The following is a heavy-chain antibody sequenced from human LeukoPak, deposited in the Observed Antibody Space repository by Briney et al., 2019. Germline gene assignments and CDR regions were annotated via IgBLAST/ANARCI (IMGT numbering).Heavy chain of an antibody. CDR2: IGTAGDT. CDR3: ARGRRVGATLVGWPYFDY. CDR1: GFTFSSYD. D-gene: IGHD1-26*01. Sequence: GGSLRLSCAASGFTFSSYDMHWVRQATGKGLEWVSAIGTAGDTYYPGSVKGRFTISRENAKNSLYLQMNSLRAGDTAVYYCARGRRVGATLVGWPYFDYWGQGTLVTVSS. V-gene: IGHV3-13*01. J-gene: IGHJ4*02.